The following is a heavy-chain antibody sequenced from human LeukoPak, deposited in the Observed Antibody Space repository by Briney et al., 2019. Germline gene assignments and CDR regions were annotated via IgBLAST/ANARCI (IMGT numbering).Heavy chain of an antibody. J-gene: IGHJ4*02. CDR1: GFTFSSYA. V-gene: IGHV3-23*01. D-gene: IGHD1-1*01. CDR3: AKEGPTGTTKFDY. Sequence: PGGSLRLSCAASGFTFSSYAMSWLRQAPGKGLEWVSAISENGGTTYYADPVKGRSTIYRDNSKNTLSLQLNSLRAEDTAVYYCAKEGPTGTTKFDYWGQGTLVTVSS. CDR2: ISENGGTT.